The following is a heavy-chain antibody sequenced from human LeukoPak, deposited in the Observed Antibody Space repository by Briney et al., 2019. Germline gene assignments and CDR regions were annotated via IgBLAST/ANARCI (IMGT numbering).Heavy chain of an antibody. CDR3: ARDAGGRSGSYYYDALDI. CDR1: GFSVSGYW. CDR2: IREDGNEK. V-gene: IGHV3-7*01. Sequence: PGGSLRLACAASGFSVSGYWMTWVRQAPGEGLEWVANIREDGNEKNYMDSVKGRLTISRDNAKNSVFLQMNSLRVGDTAVYYCARDAGGRSGSYYYDALDIWGQGTMVTVSP. D-gene: IGHD3-10*01. J-gene: IGHJ3*02.